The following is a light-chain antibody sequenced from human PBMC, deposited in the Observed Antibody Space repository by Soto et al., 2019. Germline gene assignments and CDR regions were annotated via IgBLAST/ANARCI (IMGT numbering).Light chain of an antibody. V-gene: IGKV4-1*01. CDR1: QSVLYSSNNKNY. CDR2: WAS. J-gene: IGKJ3*01. CDR3: QQFYNTPFT. Sequence: DIVIAQSPDSLSVCLGERATINCKSSQSVLYSSNNKNYLAWYQQNPGQPPKLLIYWASTRESGVPDRFSGSGSGTDFTLTISSLQAEDVAVYYCQQFYNTPFTFGPGTKVDIK.